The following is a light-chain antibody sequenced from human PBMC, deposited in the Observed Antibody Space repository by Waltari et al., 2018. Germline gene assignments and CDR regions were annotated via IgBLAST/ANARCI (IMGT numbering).Light chain of an antibody. Sequence: EIVLTQSPGTLSLSPGERATLSCLANQRISNIYLAWYQQKSGQAPGLLIYGASYRATGIPDRFSGSGSGTDFTLTIDRVEPEDVAVYYCQHCGGSPPYTFGQGTKLKI. V-gene: IGKV3-20*01. CDR2: GAS. CDR3: QHCGGSPPYT. J-gene: IGKJ2*01. CDR1: QRISNIY.